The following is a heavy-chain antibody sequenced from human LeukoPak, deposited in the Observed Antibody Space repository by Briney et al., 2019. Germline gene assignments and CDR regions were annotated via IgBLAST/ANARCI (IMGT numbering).Heavy chain of an antibody. CDR3: ARPIGSSGYYTDAFDI. CDR2: MNPNSGNT. J-gene: IGHJ3*02. CDR1: GGTFSSYA. D-gene: IGHD3-22*01. V-gene: IGHV1-8*03. Sequence: ASVKVSCKASGGTFSSYAISWVRQAPGQGLEWMGWMNPNSGNTGYAQKFQGRVTITRNTSISTAYMELSSLRSEDTAVYYCARPIGSSGYYTDAFDIWGQGTMVTVSS.